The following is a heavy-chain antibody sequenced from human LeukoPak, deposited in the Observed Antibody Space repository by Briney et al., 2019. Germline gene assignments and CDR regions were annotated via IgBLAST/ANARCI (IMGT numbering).Heavy chain of an antibody. D-gene: IGHD3-16*01. CDR3: AKDIWGGNEG. CDR2: ISGSGGSGST. CDR1: GFTFSTYA. J-gene: IGHJ4*02. V-gene: IGHV3-23*01. Sequence: GGSLRLSCAASGFTFSTYAMSWVRQAPGKGLEWVSAISGSGGSGSTYYADSVKGRFTISRDNSKNTLYLQMNSLRAEDTAVHYCAKDIWGGNEGWGQGTLVTVSS.